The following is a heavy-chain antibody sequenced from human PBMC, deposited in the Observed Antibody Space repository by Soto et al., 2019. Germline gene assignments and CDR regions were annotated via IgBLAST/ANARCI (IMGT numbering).Heavy chain of an antibody. J-gene: IGHJ4*02. D-gene: IGHD3-16*01. CDR1: GFTFSSYG. V-gene: IGHV3-30*18. CDR2: ISYDGSNK. Sequence: QVQLVESGGGVVQPGRSLRLSCAASGFTFSSYGIHWVRQAPGKGLEWVAVISYDGSNKYYADSVKGRFTISRDNSKNTLYLQMNSLRAEDTAVYYCAKDWAVSAGPYWGQGTLVTVSS. CDR3: AKDWAVSAGPY.